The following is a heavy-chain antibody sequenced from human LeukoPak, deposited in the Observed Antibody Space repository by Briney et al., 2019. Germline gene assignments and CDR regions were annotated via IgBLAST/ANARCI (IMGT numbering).Heavy chain of an antibody. Sequence: TGGSLRLSCAASGFTFSSYSMNWVRQAPGKGLEWVSYISTSSSTTYYADSVKGRFTISRDNSKNTLYLQMNSLRAEDTAVYYCAKGARYFDWFLTIDAFDIWGQGTMVTVSS. J-gene: IGHJ3*02. CDR3: AKGARYFDWFLTIDAFDI. V-gene: IGHV3-48*01. CDR1: GFTFSSYS. CDR2: ISTSSSTT. D-gene: IGHD3-9*01.